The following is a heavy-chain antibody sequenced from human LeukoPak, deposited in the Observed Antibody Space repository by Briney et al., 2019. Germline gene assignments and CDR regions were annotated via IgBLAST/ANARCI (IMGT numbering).Heavy chain of an antibody. D-gene: IGHD6-19*01. CDR3: ASGNSSGWQKGYYFDY. J-gene: IGHJ4*02. Sequence: SETLSLTCAVYGGSFSGYYWSWIRQPPGKGLEWIGEINHSGSTNYNPSLKSRVTISVDTSKNQFSLKLSSVTAADTAVYYCASGNSSGWQKGYYFDYWGQGTLVTVSS. CDR1: GGSFSGYY. CDR2: INHSGST. V-gene: IGHV4-34*01.